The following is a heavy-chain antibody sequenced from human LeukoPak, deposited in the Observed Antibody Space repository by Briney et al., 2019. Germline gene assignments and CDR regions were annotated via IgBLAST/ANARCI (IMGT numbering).Heavy chain of an antibody. CDR2: IKQDGSEK. D-gene: IGHD3-22*01. CDR1: GFTFSSYW. V-gene: IGHV3-7*01. Sequence: GGSLRLSCAASGFTFSSYWMSWVRQAPGKGLEWVANIKQDGSEKYYVDSVKGRFTISRDNAKNSLYLQMNSLRAEDTAVYYCARAFYYYDTSGDYDNPDYWGQGTLVTVSS. J-gene: IGHJ4*02. CDR3: ARAFYYYDTSGDYDNPDY.